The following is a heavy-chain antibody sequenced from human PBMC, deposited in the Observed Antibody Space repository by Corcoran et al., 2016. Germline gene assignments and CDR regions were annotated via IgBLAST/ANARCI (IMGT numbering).Heavy chain of an antibody. CDR1: GFTFDDYA. V-gene: IGHV3-43D*03. J-gene: IGHJ6*02. CDR3: AKDHDYGDYAGYMDV. D-gene: IGHD4-17*01. Sequence: EVQLVESGGVVVQPGGSLRLSCAASGFTFDDYAMHWVRHAPGKGLEWVSLISWDGGSTYYADSVKGRFTISRDNSKNSLYLQMNSLRAEDTALYYGAKDHDYGDYAGYMDVWGQGTTVTVS. CDR2: ISWDGGST.